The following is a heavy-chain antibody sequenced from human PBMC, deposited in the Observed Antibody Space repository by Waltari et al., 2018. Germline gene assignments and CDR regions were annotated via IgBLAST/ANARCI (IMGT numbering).Heavy chain of an antibody. D-gene: IGHD6-6*01. CDR2: IYTTGTT. J-gene: IGHJ2*01. V-gene: IGHV4-61*02. CDR3: AREPSVAARSYWYFDL. Sequence: QVQLQESGPGLVKPSQTLSLICPVAGGSITSGNYYCTWIRQPAGKGLEWIGRIYTTGTTTYNPSLRSRVTILVDTSNNHFSLRLSSVTAADTAVYYCAREPSVAARSYWYFDLWGRGTLVTVSS. CDR1: GGSITSGNYY.